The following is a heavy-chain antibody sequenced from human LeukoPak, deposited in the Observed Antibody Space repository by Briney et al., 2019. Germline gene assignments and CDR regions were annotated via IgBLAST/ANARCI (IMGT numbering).Heavy chain of an antibody. V-gene: IGHV1-18*01. CDR2: VSGYNGNT. D-gene: IGHD6-6*01. CDR3: ARESYSSSTGFDS. J-gene: IGHJ4*02. Sequence: GASVKVSFKTSGYTFTSYGINWVRQAPGQGLEWMGWVSGYNGNTNYAQKLQGRVTMTTDTSTSTAYMELRSLRSDDTAVYYCARESYSSSTGFDSWGQGTLVTVSS. CDR1: GYTFTSYG.